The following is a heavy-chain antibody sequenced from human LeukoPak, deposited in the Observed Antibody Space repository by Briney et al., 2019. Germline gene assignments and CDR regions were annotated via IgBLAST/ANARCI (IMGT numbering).Heavy chain of an antibody. CDR2: IRAYNGNT. Sequence: ASVKVSCKASGYTFTSYGISWVRQAPGQGLEWMGWIRAYNGNTNYAQKLQGRVTMTTDASTSTAYMELRSLRSDDTAVYYCARVYDFWSEFDYWGQGTLVTVSS. J-gene: IGHJ4*02. CDR1: GYTFTSYG. D-gene: IGHD3-3*01. V-gene: IGHV1-18*01. CDR3: ARVYDFWSEFDY.